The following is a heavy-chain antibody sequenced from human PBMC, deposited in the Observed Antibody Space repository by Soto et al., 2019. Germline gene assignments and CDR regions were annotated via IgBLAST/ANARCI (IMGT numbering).Heavy chain of an antibody. CDR2: IWYDGSNK. CDR1: GFTFSSYG. Sequence: QVQLVESGGGVVQPGRSLRLSCAASGFTFSSYGMHWVRQAPGKGLEWVAVIWYDGSNKYYADSVKGRFTISRDNSKKTLYLQMNSLRAEDTAVYYCARNYVRRHYYYYGMDVWGQGTTVTVSS. V-gene: IGHV3-33*01. D-gene: IGHD1-7*01. J-gene: IGHJ6*01. CDR3: ARNYVRRHYYYYGMDV.